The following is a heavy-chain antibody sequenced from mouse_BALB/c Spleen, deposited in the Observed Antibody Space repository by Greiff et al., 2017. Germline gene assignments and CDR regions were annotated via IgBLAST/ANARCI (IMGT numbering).Heavy chain of an antibody. CDR1: GYTFTSYW. V-gene: IGHV1-69*02. CDR2: IYPSDSYT. D-gene: IGHD2-1*01. J-gene: IGHJ4*01. CDR3: TRNYGNYPFYAMDY. Sequence: VKLQQPGAELVRPGASVKLSCKASGYTFTSYWINWVKQRPGQGLEWIGNIYPSDSYTNYNQKFKDKATLTVDKSSSTAYMQLSSPTSEDSAVYYCTRNYGNYPFYAMDYWGQGTSVTVSS.